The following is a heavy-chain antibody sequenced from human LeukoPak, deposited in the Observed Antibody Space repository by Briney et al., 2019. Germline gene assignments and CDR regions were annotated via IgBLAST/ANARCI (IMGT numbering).Heavy chain of an antibody. Sequence: GGSLRLSCTASGFTFSSYAMSWVRQAPGKGLEWVSAISGSGGSTYYAGSVKGRFTISRDNSKNTLYLQMNSLRAEDTAVYYCAKDQNEGYSLDYWGQGTLVTVSS. CDR1: GFTFSSYA. CDR3: AKDQNEGYSLDY. CDR2: ISGSGGST. D-gene: IGHD5-12*01. J-gene: IGHJ4*02. V-gene: IGHV3-23*01.